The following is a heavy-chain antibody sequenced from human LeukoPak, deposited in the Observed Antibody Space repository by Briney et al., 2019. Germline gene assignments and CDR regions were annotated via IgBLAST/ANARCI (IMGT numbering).Heavy chain of an antibody. CDR1: GFTFDDYA. V-gene: IGHV3-9*01. CDR3: ARETELYNYYMDV. CDR2: ISWNSGSI. J-gene: IGHJ6*03. D-gene: IGHD3-10*01. Sequence: GGSLRLSCAASGFTFDDYAMHWVRQAPGKGLEWVSGISWNSGSIGYADSVKGRFTISRDNAKNSLYLQMNSLRAEDTAVYYCARETELYNYYMDVWGKGTTVTVSS.